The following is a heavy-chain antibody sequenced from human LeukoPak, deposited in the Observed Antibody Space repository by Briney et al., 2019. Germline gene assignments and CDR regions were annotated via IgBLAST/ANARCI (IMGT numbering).Heavy chain of an antibody. J-gene: IGHJ6*02. CDR3: AREKEDYYGMDV. Sequence: PGGSLRLSCAASGFTVSTNYMSWVRQAPGKGLEWVSIIYSGGSTYYADSVKGRFTISRDNSKNTLYLQMNSLRAADTAVYYCAREKEDYYGMDVWGQGTTVTVSS. CDR2: IYSGGST. CDR1: GFTVSTNY. V-gene: IGHV3-53*01.